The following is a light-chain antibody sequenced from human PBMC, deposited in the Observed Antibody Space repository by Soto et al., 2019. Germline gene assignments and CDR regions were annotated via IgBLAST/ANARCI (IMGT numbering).Light chain of an antibody. CDR2: DVT. Sequence: QSALTQPASVAGSPGQSITIPCNGTSNDIGGYNFVSWFQQHPGKAPKLLICDVTRRPSGVSDRFSGSESGNTASLTISGLQAEDEADYYCNSYSCGNTLYVFGSGTKLTVL. V-gene: IGLV2-14*01. CDR1: SNDIGGYNF. J-gene: IGLJ1*01. CDR3: NSYSCGNTLYV.